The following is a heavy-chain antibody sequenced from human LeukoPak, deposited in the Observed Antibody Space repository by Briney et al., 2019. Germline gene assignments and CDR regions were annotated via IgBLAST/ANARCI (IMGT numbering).Heavy chain of an antibody. J-gene: IGHJ4*02. V-gene: IGHV1-46*01. CDR1: GYTFTSYY. CDR2: INPSGGST. Sequence: ASVKVSCKASGYTFTSYYMHWVRQAPGQGLEWMGIINPSGGSTSYAQKFQGRVTMTRDTSTSTVYMELSSLRSEDTAVYYCARDSKVDCSGGSCYSSYYFDYWGQGTLVTASS. CDR3: ARDSKVDCSGGSCYSSYYFDY. D-gene: IGHD2-15*01.